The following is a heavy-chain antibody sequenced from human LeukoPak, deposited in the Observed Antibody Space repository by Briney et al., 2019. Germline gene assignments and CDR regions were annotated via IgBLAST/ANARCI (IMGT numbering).Heavy chain of an antibody. CDR3: AKRGYYYDSSGYYSRTYFDY. CDR1: GFTFSSYG. V-gene: IGHV3-30*18. J-gene: IGHJ4*02. CDR2: ISYDGSNK. D-gene: IGHD3-22*01. Sequence: PGRSLRLSCAASGFTFSSYGMHCVRQAPGKGLEWVAVISYDGSNKYYADSVKGRFTISRDNSKNTLYLQMNSLRAEDTAVYYCAKRGYYYDSSGYYSRTYFDYWGQGTLVIVSS.